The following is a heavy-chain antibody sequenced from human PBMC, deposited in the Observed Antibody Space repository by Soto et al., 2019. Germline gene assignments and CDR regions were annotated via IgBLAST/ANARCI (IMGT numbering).Heavy chain of an antibody. Sequence: VESLKLSCKGSGYMFTTDWISWVRHMPGKGLEWMGRIDPSDSYTSYSPSFEGHVTISADKSISTAYLQWGSLKASDTAVYYCARLRIAAPGDPGPWGQGNLVTVSS. V-gene: IGHV5-10-1*01. D-gene: IGHD6-13*01. CDR1: GYMFTTDW. CDR2: IDPSDSYT. CDR3: ARLRIAAPGDPGP. J-gene: IGHJ5*02.